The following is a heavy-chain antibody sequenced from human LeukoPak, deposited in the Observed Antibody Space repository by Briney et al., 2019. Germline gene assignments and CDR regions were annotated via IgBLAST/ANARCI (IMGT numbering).Heavy chain of an antibody. CDR3: ARDDGGVRLFDY. CDR1: GFTFRTYW. Sequence: PGGSLRHSCAASGFTFRTYWMHWVRQAPGKGLVWVSRINSDGTSTNYADSVKGRFTISRDNAKNTLYLQMNSLRAEDTAVYYCARDDGGVRLFDYWGQGTLVTVSS. J-gene: IGHJ4*02. V-gene: IGHV3-74*01. D-gene: IGHD2-8*02. CDR2: INSDGTST.